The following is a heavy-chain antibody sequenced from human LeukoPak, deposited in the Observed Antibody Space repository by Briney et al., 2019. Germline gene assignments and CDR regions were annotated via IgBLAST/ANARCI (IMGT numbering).Heavy chain of an antibody. CDR2: ISAYNGNT. CDR3: ARDYSSSWYGSTD. CDR1: GYTFTSYG. V-gene: IGHV1-18*01. D-gene: IGHD6-13*01. J-gene: IGHJ4*02. Sequence: ASVTVSCKASGYTFTSYGISWVRQAPGQGLEWMGWISAYNGNTNYAQKLQGRVTMTTDTSTSTACMELRSLRSDDTAVYYCARDYSSSWYGSTDWGQGTLVTVSS.